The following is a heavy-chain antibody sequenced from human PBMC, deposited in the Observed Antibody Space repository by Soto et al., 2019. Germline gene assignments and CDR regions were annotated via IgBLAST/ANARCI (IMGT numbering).Heavy chain of an antibody. CDR1: KFTFSTYW. CDR2: INEDGSER. D-gene: IGHD6-19*01. J-gene: IGHJ5*02. V-gene: IGHV3-7*04. Sequence: EVQLVESGGGLVQPGGSLRLSCTASKFTFSTYWMTWVRQAPGNGLEWVANINEDGSERHYVDSVKGRFTISRDNSKNSLYLQMDSLTAEDTAVYYCARDFEAVAGTPLTFDPWGQGTLVTVSS. CDR3: ARDFEAVAGTPLTFDP.